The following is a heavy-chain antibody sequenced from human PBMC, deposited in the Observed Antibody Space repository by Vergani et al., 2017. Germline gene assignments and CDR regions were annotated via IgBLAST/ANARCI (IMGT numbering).Heavy chain of an antibody. Sequence: QLQLQESGSGLVKPSQTLSLTCAVSGGSISSGGYSWSWIRQPPGKGLEWIGYIYHSGSTYYNPSLKSRVTISVDKSKNQFSLKLSSVTAADTAVYYCARGGTVVGSGAFDIWGQGTMVTVSS. J-gene: IGHJ3*02. CDR2: IYHSGST. CDR3: ARGGTVVGSGAFDI. D-gene: IGHD4-23*01. CDR1: GGSISSGGYS. V-gene: IGHV4-30-2*01.